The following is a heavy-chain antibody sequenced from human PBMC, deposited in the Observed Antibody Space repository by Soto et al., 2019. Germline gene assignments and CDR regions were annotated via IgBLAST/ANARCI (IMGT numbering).Heavy chain of an antibody. Sequence: QVQLQESGPGLVKPSQTLSLICTVSGGSINSGGYYWSWIRQHPGKGLEWIGYIYYRGSTYSNPFLRSRVTISAGASENQFSLTLSPVTAADTAVYFCASADRQSGYSSSWVFDSWGQGTLVNVSS. CDR1: GGSINSGGYY. D-gene: IGHD6-13*01. V-gene: IGHV4-31*03. CDR2: IYYRGST. J-gene: IGHJ4*02. CDR3: ASADRQSGYSSSWVFDS.